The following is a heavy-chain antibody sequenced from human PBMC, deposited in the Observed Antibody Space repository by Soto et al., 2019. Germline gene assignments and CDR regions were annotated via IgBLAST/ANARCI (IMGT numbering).Heavy chain of an antibody. D-gene: IGHD3-10*01. CDR3: ARSVSGVHCYFDL. V-gene: IGHV1-69*01. CDR2: VIPMFGTE. J-gene: IGHJ2*01. Sequence: QVQLVQSGAEVKKPGSSVKVSCKASGGTFKNYAVTWVRLAPGQGLQWMGGVIPMFGTERYAERFQGRVTITADDSTAYMELRSLRSEDTALYYCARSVSGVHCYFDLWGRGTQVTVSS. CDR1: GGTFKNYA.